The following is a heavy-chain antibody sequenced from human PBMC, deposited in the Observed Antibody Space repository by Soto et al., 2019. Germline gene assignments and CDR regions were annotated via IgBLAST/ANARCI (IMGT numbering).Heavy chain of an antibody. Sequence: ESLSLICTGSGVSISSSSDDWGWIRQPPGKGWDWIGSIYYSGSTYYNPSLKSRVTISVDTSKKQLPLKLSSVIAADTAGYYCARQGWLSGWNYWGQGTLVTVSS. J-gene: IGHJ4*02. CDR2: IYYSGST. V-gene: IGHV4-39*01. CDR1: GVSISSSSDD. D-gene: IGHD6-19*01. CDR3: ARQGWLSGWNY.